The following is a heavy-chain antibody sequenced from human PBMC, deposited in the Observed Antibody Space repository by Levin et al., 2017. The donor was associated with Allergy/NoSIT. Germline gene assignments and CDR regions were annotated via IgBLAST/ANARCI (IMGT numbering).Heavy chain of an antibody. J-gene: IGHJ4*02. Sequence: DSVKGRFTISRDDAKNSVYLQLNSLRAEDTAVYYCARGVFDSWGQGTPVTVSS. CDR3: ARGVFDS. V-gene: IGHV3-7*04.